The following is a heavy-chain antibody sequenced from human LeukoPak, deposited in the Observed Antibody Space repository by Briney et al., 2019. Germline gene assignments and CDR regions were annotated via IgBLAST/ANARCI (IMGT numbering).Heavy chain of an antibody. Sequence: GGSLRLSCAASGFTFSSYAMHWVRQAPGKGLEWVAFIRSDGSNKYYADSVKGRFTISRDNSKNTLYLQMNSLRTEDTAMYYCARDPAATVIDYMDVWGKGTTVTISS. D-gene: IGHD4-17*01. V-gene: IGHV3-30*02. CDR2: IRSDGSNK. J-gene: IGHJ6*03. CDR3: ARDPAATVIDYMDV. CDR1: GFTFSSYA.